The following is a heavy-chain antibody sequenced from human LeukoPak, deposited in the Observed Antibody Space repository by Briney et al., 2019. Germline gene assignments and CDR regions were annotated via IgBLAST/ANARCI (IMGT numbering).Heavy chain of an antibody. Sequence: SETLSLTCTVSGGSISSSSYYWGWIRQPPGKGLEWIGSIYYSGSTYYNPSLKSRVTISVDTSKNQFSLRLRSVTAADTAVYYCARVTGYMIEDYFNYWGQGTLVTVSS. CDR2: IYYSGST. CDR3: ARVTGYMIEDYFNY. J-gene: IGHJ4*02. CDR1: GGSISSSSYY. V-gene: IGHV4-39*07. D-gene: IGHD3-22*01.